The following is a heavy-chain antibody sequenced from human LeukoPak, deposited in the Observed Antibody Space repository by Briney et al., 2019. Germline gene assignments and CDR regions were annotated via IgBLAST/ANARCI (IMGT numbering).Heavy chain of an antibody. V-gene: IGHV4-34*01. D-gene: IGHD3-3*01. J-gene: IGHJ6*02. CDR1: GGSFSGYY. CDR2: INHSGST. CDR3: ARGITIFGVVRVPYYYYGMDV. Sequence: SETLSLTCAVYGGSFSGYYWSWIRQPPGKGLEWIGEINHSGSTNYNPSLKSRVTILVDTSKNQFSLKLSSVTAADTAVYYCARGITIFGVVRVPYYYYGMDVWGQGTTVTVSS.